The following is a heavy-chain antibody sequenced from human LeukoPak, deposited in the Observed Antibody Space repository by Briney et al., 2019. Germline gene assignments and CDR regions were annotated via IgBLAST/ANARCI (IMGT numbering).Heavy chain of an antibody. J-gene: IGHJ6*03. CDR3: ATLPLSGRYYYYYMDV. CDR1: GDSVSSNSAA. D-gene: IGHD1-26*01. Sequence: SQTLSLTCAISGDSVSSNSAAWNWIRQSPSRGLEWLGRTYYRSKWYNDYAVSVKSRVTINPDTSKKQFSLQLNSVTAADTAVYYCATLPLSGRYYYYYMDVWGKGTTVTVSS. CDR2: TYYRSKWYN. V-gene: IGHV6-1*01.